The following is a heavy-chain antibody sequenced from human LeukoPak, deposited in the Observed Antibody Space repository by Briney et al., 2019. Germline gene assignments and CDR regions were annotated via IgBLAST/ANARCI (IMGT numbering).Heavy chain of an antibody. CDR1: GGSISSGGYY. J-gene: IGHJ4*02. CDR2: IYYSGST. V-gene: IGHV4-31*03. CDR3: ARDGYSSGYRDYFDY. Sequence: SETLSLTCTVSGGSISSGGYYWSWIRQHPGKGLEWIGYIYYSGSTYYNPSLKSRVTMSVDTSKNQFSLKLSSVTAADTAVYYCARDGYSSGYRDYFDYWGQGTLVTVSS. D-gene: IGHD6-19*01.